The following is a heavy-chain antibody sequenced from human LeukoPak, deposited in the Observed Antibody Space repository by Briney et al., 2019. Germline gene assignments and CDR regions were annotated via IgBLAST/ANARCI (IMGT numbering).Heavy chain of an antibody. D-gene: IGHD5-18*01. J-gene: IGHJ6*03. V-gene: IGHV1-8*03. CDR1: GYTFTSYD. CDR2: MNPNSGNT. Sequence: ASVKVSCKASGYTFTSYDINWVRQATGQGLEWMGWMNPNSGNTGYAQKFQGRVTITRNTSISTAYMELSSLRSEDTAVYYCARGSKGYGYYYYYYMDVWGKGTTVTVSS. CDR3: ARGSKGYGYYYYYYMDV.